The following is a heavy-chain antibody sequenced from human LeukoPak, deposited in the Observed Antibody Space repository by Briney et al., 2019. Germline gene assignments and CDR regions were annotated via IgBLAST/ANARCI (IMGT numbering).Heavy chain of an antibody. J-gene: IGHJ3*02. Sequence: GASVKVSCKASGYTFTGYYMHWVRQAPGQGLEWMGRINPNSGGTNYAQKFQGRVTMARDTSISTAYMELSRLRSDDTAVYYCARVLLWDYYDSSNDAFDIWGQGTMVTVSS. CDR3: ARVLLWDYYDSSNDAFDI. D-gene: IGHD3-22*01. CDR2: INPNSGGT. CDR1: GYTFTGYY. V-gene: IGHV1-2*06.